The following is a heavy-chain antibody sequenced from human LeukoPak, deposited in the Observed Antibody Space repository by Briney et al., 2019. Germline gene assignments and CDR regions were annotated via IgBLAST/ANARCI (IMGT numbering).Heavy chain of an antibody. CDR3: ARASGYGRGWPSEY. D-gene: IGHD6-19*01. CDR1: GFTVVTYG. V-gene: IGHV3-33*07. CDR2: IWNDGSQT. J-gene: IGHJ4*02. Sequence: GVSLRLSCAPSGFTVVTYGMYWFRQAPGKGLEWVAIIWNDGSQTYYGESVKGRFTISKDVSKNTVYLQMNSLRVEDMAVYYCARASGYGRGWPSEYWGQGTQVTVAS.